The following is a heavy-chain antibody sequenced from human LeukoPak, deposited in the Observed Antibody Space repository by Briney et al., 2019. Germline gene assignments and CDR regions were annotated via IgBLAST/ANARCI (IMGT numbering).Heavy chain of an antibody. J-gene: IGHJ6*02. Sequence: SGGSLRLSCAASGFTFSSYEMNWVRQATGKGLEWVSYISSSGSTIYYADSVKGRFTISRDNAKNSLYLQMNSLRAEDKAVYYCARERDSVYYGSGSLPYGGMDVWGQGTTVTVSS. CDR3: ARERDSVYYGSGSLPYGGMDV. D-gene: IGHD3-10*01. V-gene: IGHV3-48*03. CDR1: GFTFSSYE. CDR2: ISSSGSTI.